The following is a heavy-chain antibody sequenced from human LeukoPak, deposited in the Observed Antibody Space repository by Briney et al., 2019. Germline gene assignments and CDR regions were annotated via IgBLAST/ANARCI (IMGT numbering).Heavy chain of an antibody. J-gene: IGHJ4*02. Sequence: TSETLSLTCTVSGGSISSGDYSWSWIRQPPGKGLEWIGYIYYSGSTYYNPSLKSRVTISVDTSKNQFSLKLSSVTAADTAVYYCARDRRIAAAGLDYWGQGTLVTVSS. CDR2: IYYSGST. D-gene: IGHD6-13*01. CDR1: GGSISSGDYS. CDR3: ARDRRIAAAGLDY. V-gene: IGHV4-30-4*01.